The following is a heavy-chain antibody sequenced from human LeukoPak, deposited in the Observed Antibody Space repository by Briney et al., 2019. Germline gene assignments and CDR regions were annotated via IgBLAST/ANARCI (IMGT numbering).Heavy chain of an antibody. J-gene: IGHJ5*02. D-gene: IGHD3-22*01. V-gene: IGHV1-2*02. CDR2: MNPKNGDT. Sequence: ASVKVSCKASAHTFTGYYVHWVRQAPGQGLEWMGWMNPKNGDTNYAQKFQGRVTMTRDTSISTAYMELNSLRFDDTAVYYCARWVASPSRGWFDPWGQGTLVTVSS. CDR3: ARWVASPSRGWFDP. CDR1: AHTFTGYY.